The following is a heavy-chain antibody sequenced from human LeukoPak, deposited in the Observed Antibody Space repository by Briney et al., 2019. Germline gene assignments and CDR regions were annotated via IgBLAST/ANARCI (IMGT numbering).Heavy chain of an antibody. CDR2: INPNSGGT. V-gene: IGHV1-2*02. D-gene: IGHD2-2*02. Sequence: ASVKVSCKASGYTFTGYYMHWVRHAPGQGLEWMGWINPNSGGTNYAQKFQGRVTITRDTSISTAYMELSRLRSDDTAVYYCARDGGDCSSTSCYTGGIDYWGQGTLVTVSS. CDR1: GYTFTGYY. CDR3: ARDGGDCSSTSCYTGGIDY. J-gene: IGHJ4*02.